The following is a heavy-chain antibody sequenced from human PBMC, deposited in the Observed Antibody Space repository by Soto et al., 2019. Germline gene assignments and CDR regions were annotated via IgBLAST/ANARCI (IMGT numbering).Heavy chain of an antibody. J-gene: IGHJ6*04. Sequence: SQTLSPTRPVSGPSISSYYWSWLRQPQGKGLEWIVYIYYSAITNYNPSLKSRVTISLDTSKNQFSLKLSSVTAANTAVYYCPRYRSNYYYGMDVCCEGTTVTXSA. CDR1: GPSISSYY. CDR3: PRYRSNYYYGMDV. V-gene: IGHV4-59*01. D-gene: IGHD1-26*01. CDR2: IYYSAIT.